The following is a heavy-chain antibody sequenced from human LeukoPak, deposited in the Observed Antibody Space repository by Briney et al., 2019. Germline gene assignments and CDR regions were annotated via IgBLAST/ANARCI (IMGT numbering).Heavy chain of an antibody. CDR2: IRYDGSNK. V-gene: IGHV3-30*02. J-gene: IGHJ4*02. CDR1: GFTFSSYG. CDR3: AKDPQKWESYFDY. Sequence: GGSLRLSCAASGFTFSSYGMHWVRQAPGKGLEWVALIRYDGSNKYYADSVKGRFTISRDNSKNTLYLQMNSLRAQDTPVYYCAKDPQKWESYFDYWGQGTLVTVSS. D-gene: IGHD1-26*01.